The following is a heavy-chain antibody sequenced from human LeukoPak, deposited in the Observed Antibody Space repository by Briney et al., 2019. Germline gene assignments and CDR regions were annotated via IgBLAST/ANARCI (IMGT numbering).Heavy chain of an antibody. CDR2: IYNSGRT. D-gene: IGHD3-22*01. CDR3: ARRRYYDGSGYLE. J-gene: IGHJ1*01. Sequence: SETLSLTCSLSGDSISRSDSYWDWIRQAPGKGLGWIGTIYNSGRTYYSPTLKSRVTMSVDRSNNQFSLNLRSVTAADTAVYYCARRRYYDGSGYLEWGQGTLLSVSS. CDR1: GDSISRSDSY. V-gene: IGHV4-39*01.